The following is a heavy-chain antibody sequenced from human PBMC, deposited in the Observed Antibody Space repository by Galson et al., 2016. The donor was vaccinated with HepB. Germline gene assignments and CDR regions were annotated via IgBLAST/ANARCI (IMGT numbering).Heavy chain of an antibody. CDR1: GYTFTTYY. D-gene: IGHD3-10*01. V-gene: IGHV1-46*01. CDR2: INPSGDST. J-gene: IGHJ4*02. CDR3: ARERVYYYGPGSYYTLDY. Sequence: SVKVSCKASGYTFTTYYMHWVRRAPGQGLEWMGMINPSGDSTNYAQKFQGRVTMTRDTSTSTVYMELSSLRSEDTAVYYCARERVYYYGPGSYYTLDYWGQGTLVTVSS.